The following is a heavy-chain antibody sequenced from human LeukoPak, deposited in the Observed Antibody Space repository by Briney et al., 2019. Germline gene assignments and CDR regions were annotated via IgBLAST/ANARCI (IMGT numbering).Heavy chain of an antibody. J-gene: IGHJ5*02. CDR3: ARVDGGAPGLVYNWFDP. D-gene: IGHD2-21*01. CDR1: GYTFTSHG. Sequence: ASVKVSCKTSGYTFTSHGISWVRQAPGQGLEWMGWINTYNGNTNYPQKFQDRVTMTTDTSTRIVYMDLRSLRSDDTAVYYCARVDGGAPGLVYNWFDPWGQGTLVTVSS. V-gene: IGHV1-18*04. CDR2: INTYNGNT.